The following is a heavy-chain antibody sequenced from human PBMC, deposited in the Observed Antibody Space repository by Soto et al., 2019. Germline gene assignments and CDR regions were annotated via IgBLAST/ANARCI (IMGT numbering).Heavy chain of an antibody. CDR2: ISAYNGNT. D-gene: IGHD6-19*01. Sequence: QVQLVQSGAEVKKPGASVKVSCKASGYTFTSYGISWVRQAPGQGLAWMGWISAYNGNTNYAQKLQGRVTMTTDTSTSTAYRELRSLRSDDTAGYYCARESAVAALDPWGQGTLVTVSS. CDR1: GYTFTSYG. CDR3: ARESAVAALDP. J-gene: IGHJ5*02. V-gene: IGHV1-18*01.